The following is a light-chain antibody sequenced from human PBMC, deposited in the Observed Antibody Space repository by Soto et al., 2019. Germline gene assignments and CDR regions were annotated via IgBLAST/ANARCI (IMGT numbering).Light chain of an antibody. CDR1: QSVTRDS. CDR3: QQYNNWWT. Sequence: EVVLTQSPATLSLSPGERATLSCRTSQSVTRDSLAWYQQKPGHSPRLLISGASSRATGVPDRFSGGGSGTDFIFNISSLEPEDFAVYYCQQYNNWWTFGQGTKVEIK. J-gene: IGKJ1*01. V-gene: IGKV3D-20*02. CDR2: GAS.